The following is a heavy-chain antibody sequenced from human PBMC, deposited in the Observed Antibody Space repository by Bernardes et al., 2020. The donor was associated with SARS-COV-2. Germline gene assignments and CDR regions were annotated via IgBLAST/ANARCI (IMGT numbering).Heavy chain of an antibody. CDR3: ASSWIAAHPTYYYYYGMDV. D-gene: IGHD6-6*01. Sequence: GGSLRLSCAASGFTFSSYAMSWVRQAPGKGLEWVSAISGSGGSTYYADSVKGRFTISRDNSKNTLYLQMNSLRAEDTAVYYCASSWIAAHPTYYYYYGMDVWGQGTTVTVSS. CDR2: ISGSGGST. V-gene: IGHV3-23*01. CDR1: GFTFSSYA. J-gene: IGHJ6*02.